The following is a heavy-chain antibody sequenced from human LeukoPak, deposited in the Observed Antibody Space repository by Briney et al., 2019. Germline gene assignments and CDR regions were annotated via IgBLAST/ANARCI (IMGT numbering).Heavy chain of an antibody. CDR1: GYSINGGYY. Sequence: SETLSLTCAVSGYSINGGYYWGWIRQTPEKGLVWIASIYPPGKTYYNPSLKSRVTISTDTSKNQFSLKLSSVTAADTAVYYCAGKYYYDSSGYFYVDYWGQGTLVTVSS. CDR3: AGKYYYDSSGYFYVDY. J-gene: IGHJ4*02. D-gene: IGHD3-22*01. V-gene: IGHV4-38-2*01. CDR2: IYPPGKT.